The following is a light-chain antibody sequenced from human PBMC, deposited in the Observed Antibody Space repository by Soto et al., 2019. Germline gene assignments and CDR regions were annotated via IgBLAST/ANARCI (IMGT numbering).Light chain of an antibody. V-gene: IGLV1-47*01. CDR1: SSNIKSNY. Sequence: QSVLTQPPSVSGTPGQRVTISCSGSSSNIKSNYVYWYQQLPGTAPKLLIYRNDQRPSAVPDRFSGSKSGTSASLAISGLRSEDEADYYCATWDDSLSGYVFGTGTKVTVL. J-gene: IGLJ1*01. CDR3: ATWDDSLSGYV. CDR2: RND.